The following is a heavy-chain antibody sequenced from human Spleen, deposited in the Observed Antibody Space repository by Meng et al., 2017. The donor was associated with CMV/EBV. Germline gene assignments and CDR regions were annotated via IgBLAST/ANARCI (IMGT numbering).Heavy chain of an antibody. CDR3: AKAPWLPAYYDSSGYLDS. CDR2: IRYDGSNK. D-gene: IGHD3-22*01. CDR1: GFTFSSYG. V-gene: IGHV3-30*02. Sequence: GGSLRLSCAASGFTFSSYGMHWVRQAPGKGLEWVAFIRYDGSNKYYADSVKGRFTISRDNSKNTLYLQMNSLRAEDTAVYYCAKAPWLPAYYDSSGYLDSWGQGTLVTVSS. J-gene: IGHJ4*02.